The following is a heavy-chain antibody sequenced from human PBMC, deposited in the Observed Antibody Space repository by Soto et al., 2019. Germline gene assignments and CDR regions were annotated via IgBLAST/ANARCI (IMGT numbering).Heavy chain of an antibody. CDR2: ISGSGGST. D-gene: IGHD4-17*01. CDR3: AKASTVPPKADRVYYYYYGMDV. Sequence: GGSLRLSCAASGFTFSSYAMSWVRQAPGKGLEWVSVISGSGGSTYYADSVKGRFTISRDNSKNTLYLQMNSLRAEDTAVYYCAKASTVPPKADRVYYYYYGMDVWGQGTTVTVSS. J-gene: IGHJ6*02. CDR1: GFTFSSYA. V-gene: IGHV3-23*01.